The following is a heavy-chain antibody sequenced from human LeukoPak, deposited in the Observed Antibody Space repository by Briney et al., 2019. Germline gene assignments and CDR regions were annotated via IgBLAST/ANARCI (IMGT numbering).Heavy chain of an antibody. D-gene: IGHD4/OR15-4a*01. Sequence: GASVKVSCKASRYTFTSCGISWVRQAPGQGLDWMGRINTYTGNANYPEKFQGRVTMTTDTSTTTAYRELRSLRYDDTAVYYCARVPYGGGKYPYFDYWGQGSLVTVSS. CDR2: INTYTGNA. V-gene: IGHV1-18*01. CDR3: ARVPYGGGKYPYFDY. J-gene: IGHJ4*02. CDR1: RYTFTSCG.